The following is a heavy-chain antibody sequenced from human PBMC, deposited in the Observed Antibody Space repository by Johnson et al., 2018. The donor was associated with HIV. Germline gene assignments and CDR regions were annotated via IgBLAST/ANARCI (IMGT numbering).Heavy chain of an antibody. CDR3: VRGGQWGATDAFDV. CDR2: IGTAGDT. Sequence: VQLVESGGGLVKPGGSLRLSCAASGFTFSCYDVHWVRQATGKGLEWVSPIGTAGDTYYPGSVKGRFTISRENAKNSLYLQMNSLRPEDTAVYYCVRGGQWGATDAFDVWGQGTMVTVSS. V-gene: IGHV3-13*01. D-gene: IGHD6-19*01. CDR1: GFTFSCYD. J-gene: IGHJ3*01.